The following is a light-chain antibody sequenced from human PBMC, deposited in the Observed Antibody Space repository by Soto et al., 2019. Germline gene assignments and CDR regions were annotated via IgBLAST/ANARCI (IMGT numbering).Light chain of an antibody. CDR3: QQSYSTPPWT. CDR2: DAS. J-gene: IGKJ1*01. CDR1: QSIRSY. V-gene: IGKV1-39*01. Sequence: DIQLTQSPSSLSASVGDKVTITCRASQSIRSYLTWVQQKPGKAPKLLIYDASSLQTGVPSRFSGSGSGTDFSLTISSLQPEDFATYYCQQSYSTPPWTFGQGTKLDIK.